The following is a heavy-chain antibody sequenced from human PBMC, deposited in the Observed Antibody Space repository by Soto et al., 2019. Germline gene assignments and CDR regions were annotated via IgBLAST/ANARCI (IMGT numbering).Heavy chain of an antibody. D-gene: IGHD2-15*01. CDR3: AREVGYSSSPDLLNELGYCSGGSCYSYYGMDV. V-gene: IGHV1-69*12. CDR2: IIPIFGTA. CDR1: GGTFSSYA. J-gene: IGHJ6*02. Sequence: QVQLVQSGAEVKKPGSSVKVSCKASGGTFSSYAISWVRQAPGQGLEWMGGIIPIFGTANYAQKFQGRVTITADESTSTAYMELSSLRSEDTAVYYCAREVGYSSSPDLLNELGYCSGGSCYSYYGMDVWGQGTTVTVSS.